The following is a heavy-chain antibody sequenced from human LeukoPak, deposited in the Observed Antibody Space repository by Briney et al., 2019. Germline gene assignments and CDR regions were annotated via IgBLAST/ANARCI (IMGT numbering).Heavy chain of an antibody. J-gene: IGHJ4*02. Sequence: GGSLRLFCSACGFPVSSNYVSGVRQAPGKGVEGVCDIYSGGSTYYADSVKGRFTISRDNSKNTLYLQMNSLRAEDTAVYYCARGRYYDSSGSRRYFDYWGQGTLVTVSS. V-gene: IGHV3-66*02. D-gene: IGHD3-22*01. CDR3: ARGRYYDSSGSRRYFDY. CDR1: GFPVSSNY. CDR2: IYSGGST.